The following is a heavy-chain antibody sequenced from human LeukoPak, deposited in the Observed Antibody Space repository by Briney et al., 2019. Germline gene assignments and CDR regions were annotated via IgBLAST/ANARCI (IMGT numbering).Heavy chain of an antibody. CDR3: ARGQAQQWLVSPWNYYYMDV. V-gene: IGHV3-74*01. J-gene: IGHJ6*03. Sequence: PGGSLRLSCAASGFSFSSYWMHWVRQAPGKGLVWVSRLNSDGSSTSYADSVKGRITISRDNAKNTLYLQMNSLRAGDTAVYYCARGQAQQWLVSPWNYYYMDVWGKGTTVTISS. CDR2: LNSDGSST. D-gene: IGHD6-19*01. CDR1: GFSFSSYW.